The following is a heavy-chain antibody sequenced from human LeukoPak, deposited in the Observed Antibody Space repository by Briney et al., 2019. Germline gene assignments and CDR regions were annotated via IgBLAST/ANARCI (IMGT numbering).Heavy chain of an antibody. CDR3: AKDRAIGFAESDGMDV. D-gene: IGHD3-10*01. Sequence: GGSLRLSCAASGFTFSIYSMNWVRQAPGKGLEWVSSITRGSTYIYYADSVKGRFTISRDNAKNSLYLQMNSLRAEDTAVYYCAKDRAIGFAESDGMDVWGQGTTVTVSS. CDR1: GFTFSIYS. J-gene: IGHJ6*02. CDR2: ITRGSTYI. V-gene: IGHV3-21*04.